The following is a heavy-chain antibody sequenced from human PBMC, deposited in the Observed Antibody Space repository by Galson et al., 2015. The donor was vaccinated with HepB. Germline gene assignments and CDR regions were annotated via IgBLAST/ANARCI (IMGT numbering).Heavy chain of an antibody. CDR1: GFTFSSYS. CDR3: ARDVAVAGMIYYFYYGMDV. V-gene: IGHV3-48*02. Sequence: SLRLSCAASGFTFSSYSMNWVRQAPGKGLEWVSYISSSSSTIYYAESVKGRFTISRDNAKNSLYLQMNSLRDEDTAVYYCARDVAVAGMIYYFYYGMDVWGQGTPVTVSS. CDR2: ISSSSSTI. D-gene: IGHD6-19*01. J-gene: IGHJ6*02.